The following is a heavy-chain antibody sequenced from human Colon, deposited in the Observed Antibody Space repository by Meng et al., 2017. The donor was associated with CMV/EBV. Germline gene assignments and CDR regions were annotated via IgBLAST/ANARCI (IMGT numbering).Heavy chain of an antibody. CDR1: GFTFSTYW. Sequence: GESLKISCGGSGFTFSTYWMSWVRQAPGKGLEWVANINQDGTEKYFVDSVKGRFTISRDNSKNTLYLQMNSLTAEDTAVYYCARERNYYYYGMDVWGQGTTVTVSS. CDR2: INQDGTEK. J-gene: IGHJ6*02. V-gene: IGHV3-7*03. CDR3: ARERNYYYYGMDV.